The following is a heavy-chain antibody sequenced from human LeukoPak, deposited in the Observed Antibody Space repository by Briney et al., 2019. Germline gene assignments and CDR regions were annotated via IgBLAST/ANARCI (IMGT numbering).Heavy chain of an antibody. Sequence: AGGSLRLSCAASGFTFSSYSMNWVCQAPGKGLEWVSSISSSSSYIYYADSVKGRFTISRDNAKNSLYLQMNSPRAEDTAVYYCARGRVTMVRGVPYYYGMDVWGQGTTVTVSS. CDR2: ISSSSSYI. CDR1: GFTFSSYS. V-gene: IGHV3-21*01. J-gene: IGHJ6*02. CDR3: ARGRVTMVRGVPYYYGMDV. D-gene: IGHD3-10*01.